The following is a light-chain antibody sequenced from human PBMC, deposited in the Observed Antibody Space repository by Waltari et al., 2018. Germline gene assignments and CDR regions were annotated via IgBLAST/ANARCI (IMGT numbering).Light chain of an antibody. Sequence: DIMMTQSPDSLAVSLGERATINCKSSQSILFTSNNKNYLAWYQQRQGQPPKLLIYWASTRESGVPDRFSGSGSGTDFTLTISSLQTEDVAVYYCQQYYSTPYTFGQGTKLEI. V-gene: IGKV4-1*01. J-gene: IGKJ2*01. CDR3: QQYYSTPYT. CDR1: QSILFTSNNKNY. CDR2: WAS.